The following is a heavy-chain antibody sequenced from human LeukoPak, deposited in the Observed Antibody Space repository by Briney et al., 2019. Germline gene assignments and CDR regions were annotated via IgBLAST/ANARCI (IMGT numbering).Heavy chain of an antibody. CDR1: GGSISSGSYY. D-gene: IGHD1-14*01. CDR3: ARTEVFSTKPSDC. V-gene: IGHV4-61*02. Sequence: SQTLSLTCTVSGGSISSGSYYWSWIRQPAGKGLEWIGRIYTSGSTNYNPSLKSRVTISVDTSKNQFSLKLSSVTAADTAVYYCARTEVFSTKPSDCWGQGTLVTVSS. J-gene: IGHJ4*02. CDR2: IYTSGST.